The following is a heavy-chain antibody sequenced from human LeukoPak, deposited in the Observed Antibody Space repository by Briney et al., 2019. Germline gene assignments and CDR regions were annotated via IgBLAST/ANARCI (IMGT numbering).Heavy chain of an antibody. Sequence: GGSLRLSCAASGFTFSSYGMHWVRQAPGKGLERVAVIWYDGSNKYYADSVKGRFTISRDNSKNTLYLLMNSPRAEDTAVYYCAREAATSPVVNAFDIWGQGTMVTVSS. CDR3: AREAATSPVVNAFDI. V-gene: IGHV3-33*01. D-gene: IGHD2-15*01. CDR1: GFTFSSYG. J-gene: IGHJ3*02. CDR2: IWYDGSNK.